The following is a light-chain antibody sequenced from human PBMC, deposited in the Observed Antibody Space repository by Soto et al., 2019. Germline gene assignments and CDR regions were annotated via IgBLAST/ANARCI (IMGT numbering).Light chain of an antibody. J-gene: IGLJ3*02. V-gene: IGLV2-14*01. CDR2: DVS. Sequence: QSALTQPASVSGSPGQSITISCTGTSSDIGTYNYVSWYQHHPGKVPKLMIYDVSNRPSGISSRFSGSKSGNTASLTISGLQAEDEADYYCSSYTQFSTVVFGGGTKVTVL. CDR1: SSDIGTYNY. CDR3: SSYTQFSTVV.